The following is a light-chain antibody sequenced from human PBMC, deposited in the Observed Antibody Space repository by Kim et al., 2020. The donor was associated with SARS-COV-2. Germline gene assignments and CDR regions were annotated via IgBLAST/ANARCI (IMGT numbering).Light chain of an antibody. CDR1: QSLSSQSLRSQY. CDR2: ASS. J-gene: IGKJ1*01. Sequence: EIVLTQSPGTLSLSPGERATLSCRASQSLSSQSLRSQYLAWYQQKPGQAPRLLIYASSNRATGIPDRFSGSGSGTDFTLTISRLEPEDFAMYYCQLYGRSPPWAFGQGTQVDI. V-gene: IGKV3-20*01. CDR3: QLYGRSPPWA.